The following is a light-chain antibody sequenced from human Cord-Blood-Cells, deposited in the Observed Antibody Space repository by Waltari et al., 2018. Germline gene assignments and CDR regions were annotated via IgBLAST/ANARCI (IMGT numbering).Light chain of an antibody. J-gene: IGLJ3*02. CDR1: RSNIASNY. CDR2: RNN. Sequence: QSVLTQPPSPSGTPGQRVTISSSRRRSNIASNYVHWYQQHPGTAPKLLLYRNNQRPSGVPDRFSGSKSGAAASLAISGVRSEDEADYYCAAWDDSSWVFGGGTKLTVL. CDR3: AAWDDSSWV. V-gene: IGLV1-47*01.